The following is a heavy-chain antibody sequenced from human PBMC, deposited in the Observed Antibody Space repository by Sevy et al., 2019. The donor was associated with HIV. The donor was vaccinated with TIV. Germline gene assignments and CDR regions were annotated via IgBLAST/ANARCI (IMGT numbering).Heavy chain of an antibody. CDR3: AKWSMGGARWLQLGASDI. CDR2: ISYDGSNK. V-gene: IGHV3-30*18. J-gene: IGHJ3*02. Sequence: GGSLRLSCAASGFTFSSYGMHWVRQAPGKGLEWVAVISYDGSNKYYGDSVKGRFTISRDNSKNTLYLQMNSLRAEDTAVYYCAKWSMGGARWLQLGASDIWGQGTMVTVSS. CDR1: GFTFSSYG. D-gene: IGHD5-12*01.